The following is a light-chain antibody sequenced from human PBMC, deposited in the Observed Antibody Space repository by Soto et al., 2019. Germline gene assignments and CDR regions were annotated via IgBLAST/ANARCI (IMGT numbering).Light chain of an antibody. CDR2: KAS. V-gene: IGKV1-5*03. CDR1: QSVTNW. CDR3: QQYNTFPPYT. Sequence: DIQMTQSPSTLSASVGDRVTITCRASQSVTNWLAWYQQKPGKAPKLLIYKASNLESGVPSRFSGSGSGTEFTLTISSLQPDDFATYSCQQYNTFPPYTFGQGTKLEIK. J-gene: IGKJ2*01.